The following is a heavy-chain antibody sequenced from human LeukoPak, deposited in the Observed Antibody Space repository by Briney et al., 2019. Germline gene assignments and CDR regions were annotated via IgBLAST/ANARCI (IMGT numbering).Heavy chain of an antibody. Sequence: SETLSLTCTVSGGSISSYYWSWIRQPPGKGLEWIGYIYYSGSTNYNPSLKSRVTISVDTSKNQFSLKLSSVTAEDTAVYYCARGGRQDIVVAPSSPTIDYWGQGTLVTVSS. CDR3: ARGGRQDIVVAPSSPTIDY. J-gene: IGHJ4*02. V-gene: IGHV4-59*01. CDR1: GGSISSYY. D-gene: IGHD2-2*01. CDR2: IYYSGST.